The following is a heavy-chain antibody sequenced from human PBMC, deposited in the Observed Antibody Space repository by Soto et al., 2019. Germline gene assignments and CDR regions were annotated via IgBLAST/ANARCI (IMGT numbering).Heavy chain of an antibody. CDR1: GGTFSSYA. V-gene: IGHV1-69*01. J-gene: IGHJ6*02. CDR2: IIPIFGTA. D-gene: IGHD2-15*01. Sequence: QVQLVQSGAEVKKPGSSVKVSCKASGGTFSSYAISWVRQAPGQGLEWMGGIIPIFGTANYAQKFQGRVTITADESTSIAYMELRSLRSEDTAVYYCERERDCSGGSCYRYYYGMDVWGQGTTVTVSS. CDR3: ERERDCSGGSCYRYYYGMDV.